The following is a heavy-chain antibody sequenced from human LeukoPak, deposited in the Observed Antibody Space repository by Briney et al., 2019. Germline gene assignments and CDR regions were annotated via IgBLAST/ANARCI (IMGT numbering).Heavy chain of an antibody. Sequence: SGGSLRLSCAASGFTFSSYAMSWVRQAPGKGLEWVSAISGNGGSTYYANSVKGRFTISRDNSKNTLYLQMGSLRAEDMAVYYCARRAAAGTILTFFDYWGQGTLVTVSS. J-gene: IGHJ4*02. CDR1: GFTFSSYA. D-gene: IGHD6-13*01. CDR2: ISGNGGST. CDR3: ARRAAAGTILTFFDY. V-gene: IGHV3-64*01.